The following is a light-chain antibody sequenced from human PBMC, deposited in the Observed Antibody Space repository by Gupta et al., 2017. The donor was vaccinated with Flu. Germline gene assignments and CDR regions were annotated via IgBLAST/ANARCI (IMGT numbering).Light chain of an antibody. CDR1: QSVSSY. CDR2: DAS. Sequence: EIVLTQSPATLSLSPGERATLPCRASQSVSSYLAWYQQKPGQAPRLLIYDASNRATGIPARFSGSGSGTDFTLTISSLEPEDFAVYYCQHRSNWPWTFGQGSKVEIK. V-gene: IGKV3-11*01. CDR3: QHRSNWPWT. J-gene: IGKJ1*01.